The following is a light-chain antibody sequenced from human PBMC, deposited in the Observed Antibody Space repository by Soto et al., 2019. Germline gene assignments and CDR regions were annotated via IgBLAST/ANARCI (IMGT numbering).Light chain of an antibody. Sequence: NVLTQSPATLSLYPRERATLSCRASQSVSSYLAWYQQKPGQAPRLLIYDASNRATGIPARFSGSGSGTDFTLTISSLEPEDFAVHYCQQRSNWITFGQGTRLEIK. CDR1: QSVSSY. CDR3: QQRSNWIT. CDR2: DAS. V-gene: IGKV3-11*01. J-gene: IGKJ5*01.